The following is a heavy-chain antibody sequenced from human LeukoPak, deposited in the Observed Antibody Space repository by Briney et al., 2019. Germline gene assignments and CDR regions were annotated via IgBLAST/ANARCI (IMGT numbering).Heavy chain of an antibody. V-gene: IGHV1-2*02. CDR3: ARFVGSSGYYRPYRYFDL. J-gene: IGHJ2*01. CDR2: INPNSGGT. Sequence: ASVKVSCKASGYTFTGYYMHWVRQAPGQGLEWMGWINPNSGGTNYAQKFQGRVTMTRDTSISTAYMELSRLRSDDTAVYYCARFVGSSGYYRPYRYFDLWGRGTLVTVSS. CDR1: GYTFTGYY. D-gene: IGHD3-22*01.